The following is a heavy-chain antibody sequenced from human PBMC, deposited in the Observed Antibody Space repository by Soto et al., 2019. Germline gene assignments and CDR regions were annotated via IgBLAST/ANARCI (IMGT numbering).Heavy chain of an antibody. V-gene: IGHV4-39*01. J-gene: IGHJ5*02. CDR3: ATHLLAVASNWFDP. CDR1: GGSISSSSYY. D-gene: IGHD6-19*01. CDR2: IYYSGST. Sequence: QLQLQESGPGLVKPSETLSLTCTVSGGSISSSSYYWGWIRQPPGKGLEWIGSIYYSGSTYYNPSLKSRVTMSVDTSKNQFSLKLSSVPAADTAVYYCATHLLAVASNWFDPWGQGTLVTVSS.